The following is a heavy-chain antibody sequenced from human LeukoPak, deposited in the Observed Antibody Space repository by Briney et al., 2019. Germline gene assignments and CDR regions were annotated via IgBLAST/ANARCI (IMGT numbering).Heavy chain of an antibody. D-gene: IGHD2-15*01. CDR3: ARPLGYCSGGSCYNWFDP. CDR1: GYSISSGYY. CDR2: IYHSGST. Sequence: SETLSLTCTVSGYSISSGYYWGWIRQPPGKGLEWIGSIYHSGSTYYNPSLKSRVTISVDTSKNQFSLKLSSVTAADTAVYYCARPLGYCSGGSCYNWFDPWGQGTLVTVSS. J-gene: IGHJ5*02. V-gene: IGHV4-38-2*02.